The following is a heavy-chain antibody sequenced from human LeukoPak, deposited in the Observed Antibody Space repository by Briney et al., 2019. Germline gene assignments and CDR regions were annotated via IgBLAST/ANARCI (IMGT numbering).Heavy chain of an antibody. J-gene: IGHJ4*02. Sequence: PGGSLSLSCPGSGFPVGVYAMSWFRQAPGEGLEWVGLIRCIPFGGTTEYAASVKGRLIMSRNDSRRIAYLQMISLKTEDTAVYFCSRGGDHQRGPVFDFGGQGTLVPVSS. CDR2: IRCIPFGGTT. V-gene: IGHV3-49*03. CDR3: SRGGDHQRGPVFDF. CDR1: GFPVGVYA. D-gene: IGHD2-15*01.